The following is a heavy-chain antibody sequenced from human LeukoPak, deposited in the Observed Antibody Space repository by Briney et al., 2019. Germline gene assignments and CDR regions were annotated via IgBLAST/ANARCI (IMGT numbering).Heavy chain of an antibody. CDR2: INSDGSST. Sequence: PGGSLRLSCAASGFTFSSYWMHWFRQAPGKGLVWVSRINSDGSSTSYADSVKGRFTISRDNAKNTLYLQMNSLRAEDTAVYYCASVKDLNYDFWSGRYYMDVWGKGTTVTVSS. CDR1: GFTFSSYW. D-gene: IGHD3-3*01. V-gene: IGHV3-74*01. CDR3: ASVKDLNYDFWSGRYYMDV. J-gene: IGHJ6*03.